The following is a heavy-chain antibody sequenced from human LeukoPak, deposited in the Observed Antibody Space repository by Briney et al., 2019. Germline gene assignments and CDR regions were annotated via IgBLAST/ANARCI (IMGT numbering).Heavy chain of an antibody. CDR1: GFTFSSYE. J-gene: IGHJ4*02. CDR3: ARDYYDSSGSFDY. Sequence: GGSLRLSCAASGFTFSSYEMNWVRQAPGKGLEWVSYISSSGSTIYYADSVKGRFTISRDNAKNSLYLQMNSLRAEDTAVYYCARDYYDSSGSFDYWGQGTLVTVSS. D-gene: IGHD3-22*01. V-gene: IGHV3-48*03. CDR2: ISSSGSTI.